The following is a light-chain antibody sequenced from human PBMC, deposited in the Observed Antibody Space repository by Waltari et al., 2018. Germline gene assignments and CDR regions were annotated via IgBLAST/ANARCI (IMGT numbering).Light chain of an antibody. J-gene: IGLJ3*02. CDR1: RSNPGRAS. Sequence: QSMLTQPPSASGTPGQRNTLSCSGGRSNPGRASLYWFPLLPGRAPKLLIYRNNQRPSGVPDRFSGSKSGTSASLDISGLRSGDEGHYYCASWDDSPSGWVFGGGTKLTVL. CDR2: RNN. CDR3: ASWDDSPSGWV. V-gene: IGLV1-47*01.